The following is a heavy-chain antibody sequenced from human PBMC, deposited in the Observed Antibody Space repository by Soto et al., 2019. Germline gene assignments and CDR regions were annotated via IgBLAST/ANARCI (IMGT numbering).Heavy chain of an antibody. CDR1: GFSFTRYS. D-gene: IGHD2-2*01. CDR3: ARDFDQGSFDY. J-gene: IGHJ4*01. CDR2: INTDNGNT. Sequence: GASVNLSSKASGFSFTRYSLQWVRQAPGQRLEWMGWINTDNGNTGFSHKFQGRVTVVRDTSANMVYMTLNSLTSGDTAVYYCARDFDQGSFDYWGQGTPVTVSS. V-gene: IGHV1-3*04.